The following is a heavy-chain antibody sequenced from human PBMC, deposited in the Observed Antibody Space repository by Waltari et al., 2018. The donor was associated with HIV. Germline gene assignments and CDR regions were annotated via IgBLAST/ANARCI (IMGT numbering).Heavy chain of an antibody. J-gene: IGHJ5*02. CDR2: VYTSGTT. V-gene: IGHV4-61*02. D-gene: IGHD6-19*01. Sequence: QVQLQESGPGLVKPSQTLSLTSTAPGCSIRSGIYSWSWIRQPAGKGLEWVGGVYTSGTTNYNPSLKSRVTISVDTSKNQISLKMRSVTAADTAVYYCARVSLAGWFDPWGQGTLVTVSS. CDR1: GCSIRSGIYS. CDR3: ARVSLAGWFDP.